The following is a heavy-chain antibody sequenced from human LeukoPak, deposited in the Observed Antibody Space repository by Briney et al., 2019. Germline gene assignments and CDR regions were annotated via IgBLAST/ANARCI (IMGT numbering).Heavy chain of an antibody. V-gene: IGHV3-23*01. CDR3: AKDRRDGYTADAFDI. Sequence: GGSLRLSCAASGFTFSSYAMSWVRQAPGKGLERVSAISGSGGSTFYADSVKGRFTISRDNSKNTLYLQMNSLRAEDTAVYYCAKDRRDGYTADAFDIWGQGTMVTVSS. CDR2: ISGSGGST. CDR1: GFTFSSYA. D-gene: IGHD5-24*01. J-gene: IGHJ3*02.